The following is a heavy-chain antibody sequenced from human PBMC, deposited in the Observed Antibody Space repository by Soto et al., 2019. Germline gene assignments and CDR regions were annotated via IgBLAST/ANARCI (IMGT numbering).Heavy chain of an antibody. D-gene: IGHD3-9*01. J-gene: IGHJ4*02. Sequence: GGSLRLSCAASGFTVSSIYMNWVRQAPGKGLEWVSVIYSGGSTYYADSVQGRFTISRDNSKNTLYLQMNSLRAEDTAVYYCARDWLLSNWGQGTLVTVSS. CDR1: GFTVSSIY. CDR2: IYSGGST. CDR3: ARDWLLSN. V-gene: IGHV3-66*01.